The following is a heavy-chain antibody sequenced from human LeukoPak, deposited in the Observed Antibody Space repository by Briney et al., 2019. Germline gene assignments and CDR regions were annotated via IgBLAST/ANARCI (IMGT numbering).Heavy chain of an antibody. Sequence: GGSLRLSCAASEFIFSSYNMNWVRQAPGKGLEWVSSISSSSTYIYYVDSVKGRFTISRDNAKNSLYLQMNSLRAEDTAVYYCARDGYSTSSFDFWGQGTLVTVFS. J-gene: IGHJ4*02. CDR1: EFIFSSYN. D-gene: IGHD6-6*01. CDR3: ARDGYSTSSFDF. V-gene: IGHV3-21*01. CDR2: ISSSSTYI.